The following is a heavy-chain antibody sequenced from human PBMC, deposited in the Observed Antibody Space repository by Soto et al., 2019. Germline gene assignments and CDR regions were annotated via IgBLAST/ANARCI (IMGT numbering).Heavy chain of an antibody. CDR2: IDAGNGNT. D-gene: IGHD1-1*01. CDR1: GYTFANYA. J-gene: IGHJ4*02. Sequence: QVQLVQSGAEVKKPGASVKFSCKASGYTFANYAIHWVRQAPGQSLEWMGWIDAGNGNTDYSETFQGRITFTRDTSASTAYMELSSLGSEDTAVYYCARDRTVQLERRGAPDYWGQGTLVIVSS. CDR3: ARDRTVQLERRGAPDY. V-gene: IGHV1-3*01.